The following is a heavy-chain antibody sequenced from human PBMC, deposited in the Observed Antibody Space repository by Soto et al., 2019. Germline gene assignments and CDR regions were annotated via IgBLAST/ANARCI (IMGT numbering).Heavy chain of an antibody. CDR3: ARDRGARKYSSSPMGWFDP. V-gene: IGHV3-30-3*01. CDR1: GFTFSSYA. Sequence: QVQLVESGGGVVQPGRSLRLSCAASGFTFSSYAMHWVRQAPGKGLEWVAVISYDGSNKYYADSVKGRFTISRDNSENTLYLQMNSLRAEDTAVYYCARDRGARKYSSSPMGWFDPWGQGTLVTVSS. D-gene: IGHD6-13*01. CDR2: ISYDGSNK. J-gene: IGHJ5*02.